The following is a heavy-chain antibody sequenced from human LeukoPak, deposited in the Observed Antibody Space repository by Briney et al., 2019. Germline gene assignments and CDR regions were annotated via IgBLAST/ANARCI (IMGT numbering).Heavy chain of an antibody. CDR1: GFTVSSNY. CDR2: VYSGGST. Sequence: GGSLRLSCAASGFTVSSNYMSWVRQAPGKGLEWVSVVYSGGSTYYADSVKGRFTISRDNSKNTLYLQMNSLRAEDTAVYYCARDYYGSGSYYFDYWGQGTLVTVSS. J-gene: IGHJ4*02. CDR3: ARDYYGSGSYYFDY. V-gene: IGHV3-66*01. D-gene: IGHD3-10*01.